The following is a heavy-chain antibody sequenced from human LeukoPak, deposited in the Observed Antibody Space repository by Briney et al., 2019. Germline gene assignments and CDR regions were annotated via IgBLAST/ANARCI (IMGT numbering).Heavy chain of an antibody. D-gene: IGHD2-15*01. V-gene: IGHV1-2*06. J-gene: IGHJ4*02. CDR1: GYTFTGYY. Sequence: ASVKVSCKASGYTFTGYYIHWVRQAPGQGLEWMGRINPNSGGTNYAQKFQGRVTMTRDTSISTAYMELSSLRSDDTAMYYCASPAATRKAGINFDYWGQGTLVTVSS. CDR2: INPNSGGT. CDR3: ASPAATRKAGINFDY.